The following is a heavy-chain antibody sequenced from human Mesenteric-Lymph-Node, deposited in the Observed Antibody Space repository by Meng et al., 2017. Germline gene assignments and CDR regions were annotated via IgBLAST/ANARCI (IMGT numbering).Heavy chain of an antibody. J-gene: IGHJ4*02. CDR3: TKRICTGGACCGFDY. V-gene: IGHV3-30*18. CDR2: ISYDGSNK. D-gene: IGHD2-8*02. CDR1: GFTFSSYA. Sequence: GGSLRLSCAASGFTFSSYAMSWVRQAPGKGLEWVAVISYDGSNKYYADSVKGRFTISRDNSKNTLYLQMNSLRAEDTAIYFCTKRICTGGACCGFDYWGQGTLVTVSS.